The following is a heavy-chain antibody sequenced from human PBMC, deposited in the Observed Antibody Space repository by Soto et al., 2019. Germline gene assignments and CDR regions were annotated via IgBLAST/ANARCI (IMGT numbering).Heavy chain of an antibody. Sequence: LSLTCTVSGGSISSYYWSWIRQPPGKGLEWIGYIYYSGSTNYNPSLKSRVTISVDTSKNQFSLKLSSVTAADTAVYYCARAEEDDILTGYYYFDYWGQGTLVTVSS. CDR3: ARAEEDDILTGYYYFDY. J-gene: IGHJ4*02. CDR1: GGSISSYY. CDR2: IYYSGST. D-gene: IGHD3-9*01. V-gene: IGHV4-59*01.